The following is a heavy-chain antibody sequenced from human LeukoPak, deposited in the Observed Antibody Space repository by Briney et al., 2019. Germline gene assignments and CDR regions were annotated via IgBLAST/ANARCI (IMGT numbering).Heavy chain of an antibody. J-gene: IGHJ6*02. CDR3: AREGTLGYCSSTSCPVNYYYYGMDV. V-gene: IGHV1-69*13. CDR1: GGTFSSYA. D-gene: IGHD2-2*01. Sequence: SVKVSCKASGGTFSSYAISWVRQAPGQGLEWMGGIIPIFGTANYAQKFQGRVTITADESTSTAYMELSSLRSEDTAVYYCAREGTLGYCSSTSCPVNYYYYGMDVWGQGTTVTVSS. CDR2: IIPIFGTA.